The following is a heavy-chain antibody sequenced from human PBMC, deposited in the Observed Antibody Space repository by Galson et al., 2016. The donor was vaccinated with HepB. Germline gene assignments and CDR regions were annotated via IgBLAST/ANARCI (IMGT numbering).Heavy chain of an antibody. CDR3: ARDEGEYSLFDS. Sequence: SLRLSCAASGFTVSNNYMSWVRQAPGKGLEWAAVVWYDGSKKYYADSVKGRFTISRDISKNTLYLQMNNLRVEDTAVYYCARDEGEYSLFDSWGQGTQVTVSS. D-gene: IGHD5-18*01. J-gene: IGHJ4*02. CDR1: GFTVSNNY. V-gene: IGHV3-33*08. CDR2: VWYDGSKK.